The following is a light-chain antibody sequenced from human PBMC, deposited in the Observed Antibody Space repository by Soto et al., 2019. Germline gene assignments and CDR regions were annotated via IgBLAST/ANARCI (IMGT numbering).Light chain of an antibody. J-gene: IGKJ2*01. CDR2: GAS. Sequence: EIVLVQSPGTLSLSPGERATLSCRASQSVSNNYLAWYQQKPGQAPRLLIYGASSRATGVPDRFSGSGTGTDFSLTITRLGPEDFAVYYGQQYGVSPLMFTFGQGTKVGVK. CDR3: QQYGVSPLMFT. V-gene: IGKV3-20*01. CDR1: QSVSNNY.